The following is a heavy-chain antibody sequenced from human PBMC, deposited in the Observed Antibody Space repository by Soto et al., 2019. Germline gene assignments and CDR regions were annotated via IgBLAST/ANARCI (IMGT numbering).Heavy chain of an antibody. CDR3: AATLRGVWFDP. CDR1: GESISNPHYH. V-gene: IGHV4-30-4*08. J-gene: IGHJ5*02. CDR2: ISYTGRT. D-gene: IGHD3-10*01. Sequence: VLLQESGPGVVRPSQTLSLTCTVSGESISNPHYHWSWLRQTPGKGLEWIGYISYTGRTFYSSSLESRVTMSVYTSKNDFSLRLTSVTAADTAVYYCAATLRGVWFDPWGQGTLVTVSS.